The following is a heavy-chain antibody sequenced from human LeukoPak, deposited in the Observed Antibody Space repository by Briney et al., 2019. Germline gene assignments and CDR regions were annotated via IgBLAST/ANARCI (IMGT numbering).Heavy chain of an antibody. D-gene: IGHD2-2*01. V-gene: IGHV3-48*04. CDR1: GFTFNTYS. J-gene: IGHJ6*03. CDR2: INSNSRTI. Sequence: GGSLRLSCAASGFTFNTYSMNWVRQAPGKGLEWISYINSNSRTIYYADSVKGRFTISRDNAQNSLFLQMNSLRAEDTAVYYCARDRPRYCSSTSCQDYMDVWGKGTTVTVSS. CDR3: ARDRPRYCSSTSCQDYMDV.